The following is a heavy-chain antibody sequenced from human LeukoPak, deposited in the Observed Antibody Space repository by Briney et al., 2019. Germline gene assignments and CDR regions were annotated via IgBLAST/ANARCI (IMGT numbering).Heavy chain of an antibody. Sequence: ASVKVSCKASGYTFTGYYMHWVRQAPGQGLEWMGWSNPNSGGTNYAQKFQGRVTMTRDTSISTAYMELSRLRSDDTAVYYCARVGGGMGGIAARRDYWGQGTLVTVSS. CDR1: GYTFTGYY. J-gene: IGHJ4*02. CDR3: ARVGGGMGGIAARRDY. D-gene: IGHD6-6*01. CDR2: SNPNSGGT. V-gene: IGHV1-2*02.